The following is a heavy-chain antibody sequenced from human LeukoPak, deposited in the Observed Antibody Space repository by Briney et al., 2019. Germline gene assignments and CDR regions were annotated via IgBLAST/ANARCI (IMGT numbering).Heavy chain of an antibody. CDR2: IIPIFGTA. CDR1: GGPFISYA. J-gene: IGHJ4*02. V-gene: IGHV1-69*13. CDR3: ARGWLAETTVVTPYNY. D-gene: IGHD4-23*01. Sequence: SVKVSCKASGGPFISYAINWVRQAPGQGLEWMGGIIPIFGTANYAQKFQDRVTITAVESMSTVYMELSSLRSEDTAVYYCARGWLAETTVVTPYNYWGQGTLVTVSS.